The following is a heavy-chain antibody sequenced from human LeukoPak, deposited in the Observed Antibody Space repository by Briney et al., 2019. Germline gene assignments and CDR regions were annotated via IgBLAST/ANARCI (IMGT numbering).Heavy chain of an antibody. J-gene: IGHJ3*02. CDR3: ARDHNYAFDI. CDR1: GFTFSSYS. CDR2: TWGSSTSI. Sequence: KTGGSLRLSCAASGFTFSSYSMNWVRQAPGRGLEWISYTWGSSTSIYYADSVRGRFTISRDDAKNLLYLQMNSLRAEDTALYYCARDHNYAFDIWGQGTMVTVSS. V-gene: IGHV3-48*01. D-gene: IGHD5-24*01.